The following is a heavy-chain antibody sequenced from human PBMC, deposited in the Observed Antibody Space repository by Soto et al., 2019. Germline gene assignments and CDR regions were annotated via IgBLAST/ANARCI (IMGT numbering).Heavy chain of an antibody. V-gene: IGHV4-31*03. CDR3: ARFGGSGSYFPSGWFDP. CDR1: GGSISSGGYY. Sequence: SETLSLTCTVSGGSISSGGYYWSWIRQHPGKGLEWIGYIYYSGSTYYNPSLKSRVTISVDTSKNQFSLKLSSVTAADTAVYYCARFGGSGSYFPSGWFDPWGQGTLVTVSS. D-gene: IGHD1-26*01. CDR2: IYYSGST. J-gene: IGHJ5*02.